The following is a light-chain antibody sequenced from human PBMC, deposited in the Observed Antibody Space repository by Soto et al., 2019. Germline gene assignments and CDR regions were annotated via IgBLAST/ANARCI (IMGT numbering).Light chain of an antibody. J-gene: IGKJ3*01. Sequence: EIVLTQSPATLSLSPGERATLSCRASQSVSSYLAWYQQKPGQAPRLLIYDASNRATGIPARFSGSGSGTDFTLTISRLEPEDFAVYYCQHYSSSPPEFTFGPGTKVDSK. CDR2: DAS. CDR3: QHYSSSPPEFT. CDR1: QSVSSY. V-gene: IGKV3-11*01.